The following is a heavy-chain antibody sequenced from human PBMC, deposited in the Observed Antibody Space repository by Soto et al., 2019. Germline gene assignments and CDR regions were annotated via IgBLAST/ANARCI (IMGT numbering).Heavy chain of an antibody. V-gene: IGHV3-23*01. D-gene: IGHD3-22*01. CDR1: GFTFSSYA. Sequence: EVQLLESGGGLVQPGGSLRLSCAASGFTFSSYAMSWVRQAPGKGLEWVSAISGSGGSTYYADSVKGRFTISRDNSKNTLYLPMNSLRAEDTAVYYCAKRLGYDSSGYSGPDWFDPWGQGTLVTVSS. CDR2: ISGSGGST. J-gene: IGHJ5*02. CDR3: AKRLGYDSSGYSGPDWFDP.